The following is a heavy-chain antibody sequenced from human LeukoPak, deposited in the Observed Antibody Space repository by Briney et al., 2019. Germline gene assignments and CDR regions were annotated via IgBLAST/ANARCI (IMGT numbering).Heavy chain of an antibody. CDR1: GGLISNYY. CDR2: IYTSGST. Sequence: SETLSLTCTVSGGLISNYYWSWIRQTPGEGLEWIGYIYTSGSTSYNPSLKSRVTISVDTSKNQFSLNLTSVTAADTAVYYCARCTSSRYANFDYWGQGTLVTVSS. CDR3: ARCTSSRYANFDY. J-gene: IGHJ4*02. V-gene: IGHV4-4*09. D-gene: IGHD6-25*01.